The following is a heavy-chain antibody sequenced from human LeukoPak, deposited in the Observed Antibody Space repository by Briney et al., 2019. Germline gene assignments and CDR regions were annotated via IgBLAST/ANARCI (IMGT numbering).Heavy chain of an antibody. V-gene: IGHV3-20*04. CDR3: ARSEGYCSGGSCPDRRYYYYYYYMDV. Sequence: PGGSLRLSCAASGFTFDDYGMSWVRQAPGKGLEWVSGINWNGGSTVYADSVKGRFTISRDNAKNSLYLQMNSLRAEDTAVYYCARSEGYCSGGSCPDRRYYYYYYYMDVWGKGTTVTVSS. J-gene: IGHJ6*03. CDR1: GFTFDDYG. CDR2: INWNGGST. D-gene: IGHD2-15*01.